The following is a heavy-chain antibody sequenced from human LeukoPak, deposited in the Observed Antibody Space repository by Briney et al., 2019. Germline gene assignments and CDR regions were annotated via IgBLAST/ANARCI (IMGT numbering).Heavy chain of an antibody. J-gene: IGHJ4*02. Sequence: GASVKVSCKASGYTFTGYYIHWVRQAPGQGLEWMGWINPSSGGPNYAQKFQGRVTMTRDTPLRTAYMELSSLRSDDTAVYYCARVLRSGTIVTPLFAYWGQGTLVTDSS. CDR2: INPSSGGP. D-gene: IGHD3-16*02. CDR3: ARVLRSGTIVTPLFAY. V-gene: IGHV1-2*02. CDR1: GYTFTGYY.